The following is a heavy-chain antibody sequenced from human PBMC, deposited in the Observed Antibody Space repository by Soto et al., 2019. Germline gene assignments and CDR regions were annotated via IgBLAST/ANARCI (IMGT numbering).Heavy chain of an antibody. V-gene: IGHV1-8*01. CDR1: GYTFTSYD. CDR2: MNPNSGNT. Sequence: ASVKVSCKASGYTFTSYDINWVRQATGQGLEWRGWMNPNSGNTGYAQKFQGRVTMTRNTSISTAYMELSSLISEDAAVYYCARYSNTGAADDYWGQGRLFNVSS. D-gene: IGHD2-21*01. J-gene: IGHJ4*02. CDR3: ARYSNTGAADDY.